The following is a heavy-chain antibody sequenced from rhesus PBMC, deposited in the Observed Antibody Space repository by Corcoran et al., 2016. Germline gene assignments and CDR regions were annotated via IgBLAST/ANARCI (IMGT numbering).Heavy chain of an antibody. V-gene: IGHV4-169*01. Sequence: QLQLQESGPGLVKPSETLSVPCAISGGSIRSSYRIWFRQAPGKGLEWIGYIYGSGSKTKYNPYLKSLVTLSVDTAMYQLSLKLSSVTAADTAVYYCAKSLRNYYFDYWGQGVLVTVSS. CDR3: AKSLRNYYFDY. CDR2: IYGSGSKT. CDR1: GGSIRSSY. J-gene: IGHJ4*01. D-gene: IGHD1-1*01.